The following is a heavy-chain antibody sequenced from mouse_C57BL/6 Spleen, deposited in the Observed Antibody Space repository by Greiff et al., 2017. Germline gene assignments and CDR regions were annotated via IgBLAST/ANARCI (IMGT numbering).Heavy chain of an antibody. Sequence: QVQLQQPGTELVKPGASVKLSCKASGYTFTSYWMHWVKQRPGQGLEWIGNINPSNGGTNYNEKFKSKATVTVDKSYSTAYMQLSSLTSEDSAVDYCAREGNDSNFFFDYWGQGTTLTVSS. CDR3: AREGNDSNFFFDY. CDR1: GYTFTSYW. D-gene: IGHD2-5*01. J-gene: IGHJ2*01. V-gene: IGHV1-53*01. CDR2: INPSNGGT.